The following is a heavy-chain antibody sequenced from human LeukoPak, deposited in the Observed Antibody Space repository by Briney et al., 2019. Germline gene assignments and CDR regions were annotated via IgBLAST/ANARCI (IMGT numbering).Heavy chain of an antibody. J-gene: IGHJ4*02. Sequence: GESLKISCKGLGYSFSNYWSAWVRQMPGKGPEWMGIIYPGGSETRYDPSFQGQVTISADVSTSTAYLQWSSLRASDTAMYYCARASRDGYNQNFDHWGQGTLVTVSS. CDR1: GYSFSNYW. CDR2: IYPGGSET. CDR3: ARASRDGYNQNFDH. D-gene: IGHD5-24*01. V-gene: IGHV5-51*01.